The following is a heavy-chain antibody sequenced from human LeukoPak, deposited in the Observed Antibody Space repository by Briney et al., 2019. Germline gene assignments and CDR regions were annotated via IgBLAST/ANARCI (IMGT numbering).Heavy chain of an antibody. CDR1: GGTFSSYA. CDR3: ARGGFATYYCDY. J-gene: IGHJ4*02. V-gene: IGHV1-69*13. D-gene: IGHD3-22*01. CDR2: IIPIFGTA. Sequence: ASVKVSCKASGGTFSSYAISWVRQAPGQGLEWMGGIIPIFGTANYAQKFQGRVTITADESTSTAYMELSSLRSEDTAVYYCARGGFATYYCDYWGQGTLVTVSS.